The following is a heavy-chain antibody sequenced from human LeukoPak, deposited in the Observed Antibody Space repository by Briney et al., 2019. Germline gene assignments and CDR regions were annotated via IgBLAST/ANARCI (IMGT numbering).Heavy chain of an antibody. CDR1: GGSISSSGFF. CDR2: IYYSGST. V-gene: IGHV4-39*01. CDR3: ARHGGDFDY. J-gene: IGHJ4*02. D-gene: IGHD2-21*01. Sequence: SETLSLTCTVSGGSISSSGFFWGWIRQPPGKGLEWIGSIYYSGSTYYNPSLKSRVTISVDTSKNQFSLKLTSVTAADTAVYYCARHGGDFDYWGQGTLVTVSS.